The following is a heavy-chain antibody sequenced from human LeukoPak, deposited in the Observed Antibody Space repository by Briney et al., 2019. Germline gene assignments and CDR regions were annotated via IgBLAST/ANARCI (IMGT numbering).Heavy chain of an antibody. D-gene: IGHD2-2*01. CDR3: ARICSSTDCLIPD. CDR1: GFTFSRHW. J-gene: IGHJ4*02. Sequence: EGSLRLSCAASGFTFSRHWMHWVRQAPGKGLVWISRINSDGSGTNYADFVKGRFTISRDNAKNTVYLQINSLRDEDTAVYYCARICSSTDCLIPDWGQGTLVTVSS. V-gene: IGHV3-74*01. CDR2: INSDGSGT.